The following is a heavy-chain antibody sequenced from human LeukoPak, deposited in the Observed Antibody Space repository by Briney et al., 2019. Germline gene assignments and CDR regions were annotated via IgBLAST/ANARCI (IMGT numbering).Heavy chain of an antibody. CDR2: ISSSSSYI. Sequence: GGSLRLSCAASGFTFSSYSMNWVRQAPGKGLEWVSSISSSSSYIYYADSVKGRFTISRDNAKNSLYLQMNSLRAEDTAVYYCARFWTSETRRGSVDYWGQGTLVTVSS. CDR1: GFTFSSYS. J-gene: IGHJ4*02. CDR3: ARFWTSETRRGSVDY. V-gene: IGHV3-21*01. D-gene: IGHD3-10*01.